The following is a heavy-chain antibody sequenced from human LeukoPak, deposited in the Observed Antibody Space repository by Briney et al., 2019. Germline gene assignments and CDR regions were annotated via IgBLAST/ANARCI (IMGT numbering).Heavy chain of an antibody. Sequence: PSETPSLTCSVSVFSLSSDYFWGWIRQPPGKELEWIGTIYHSGETFYNPSLKSRVTISVDTSKKQFSLKLRSVTTADTAVYYCANSASEDYFDYWGQGTLVTVSS. J-gene: IGHJ4*02. V-gene: IGHV4-38-2*02. CDR2: IYHSGET. CDR1: VFSLSSDYF. CDR3: ANSASEDYFDY.